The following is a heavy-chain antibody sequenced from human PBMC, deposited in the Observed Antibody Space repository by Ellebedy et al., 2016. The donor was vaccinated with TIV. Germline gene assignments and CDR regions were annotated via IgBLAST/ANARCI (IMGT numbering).Heavy chain of an antibody. CDR2: ISYDGSNK. CDR1: GFIFSSYA. V-gene: IGHV3-30-3*01. CDR3: ARDRVHYAHFDD. J-gene: IGHJ4*02. D-gene: IGHD4-17*01. Sequence: GESLKISXPASGFIFSSYAMHWVRQAPGKGLEWVAVISYDGSNKYYADSVKGRFTISRDNSKNTLYLQMNSLRAEDTAVYYCARDRVHYAHFDDWGQGTLVTVSS.